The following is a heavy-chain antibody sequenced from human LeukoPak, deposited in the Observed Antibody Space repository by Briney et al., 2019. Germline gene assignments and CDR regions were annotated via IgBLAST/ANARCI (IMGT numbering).Heavy chain of an antibody. J-gene: IGHJ4*02. CDR2: ISTTSDYI. D-gene: IGHD5-18*01. V-gene: IGHV3-21*01. CDR1: GFTFSSYN. CDR3: AGTIQLWSGGLDY. Sequence: PGGSLRLSCAASGFTFSSYNMNWVRQAPGKGLEWVSSISTTSDYIYYADSLKGRFTISRDNAKNSLYLQMNSLRAEDTAVYYCAGTIQLWSGGLDYWGQGTLVTVSS.